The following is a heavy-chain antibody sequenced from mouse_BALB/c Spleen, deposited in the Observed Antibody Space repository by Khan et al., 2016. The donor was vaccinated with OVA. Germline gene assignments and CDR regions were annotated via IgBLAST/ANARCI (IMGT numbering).Heavy chain of an antibody. Sequence: EVKLLESGPGLVKPSQSLSLTCTVTGYSITSDYAWNWIRQFPGNKLEWMGYISSSGSTNYNQALKSRISITRDTSKNQFFLQLNYVTTEDTATFYCARDGTRYNYAMVYGGQGTSVTVSS. CDR3: ARDGTRYNYAMVY. J-gene: IGHJ4*01. CDR1: GYSITSDYA. CDR2: ISSSGST. V-gene: IGHV3-2*02. D-gene: IGHD2-1*01.